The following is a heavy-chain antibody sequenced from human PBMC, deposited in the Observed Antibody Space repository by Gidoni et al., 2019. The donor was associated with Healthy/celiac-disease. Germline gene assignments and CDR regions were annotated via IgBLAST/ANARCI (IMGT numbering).Heavy chain of an antibody. CDR3: ARVPRYCSSTSCPAYY. D-gene: IGHD2-2*01. Sequence: QVQLVESGGGVVQPGRSLRLSCAASGFTFSSYAMHWVRQAPGKGLEWVAVISYDGSNKYYADSVKGRFTISRDNSKNTLYLQMNSLRAEDTAVYYCARVPRYCSSTSCPAYYWGQGTLVTVS. CDR2: ISYDGSNK. J-gene: IGHJ4*02. V-gene: IGHV3-30*04. CDR1: GFTFSSYA.